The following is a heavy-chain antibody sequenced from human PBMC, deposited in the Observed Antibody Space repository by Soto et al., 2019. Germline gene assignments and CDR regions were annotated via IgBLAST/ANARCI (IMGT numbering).Heavy chain of an antibody. Sequence: SETLSLTCTVSGDSISNSDYFWGWIRQPPGRGPEWIGTIYYSGSTNYNPSLKSRVTISVDTSKNQFSLKLSSVTAADTAVYYCARMAGELSTTSLDYWGQGTLVTVSS. CDR2: IYYSGST. CDR1: GDSISNSDYF. V-gene: IGHV4-39*07. D-gene: IGHD3-16*02. CDR3: ARMAGELSTTSLDY. J-gene: IGHJ4*02.